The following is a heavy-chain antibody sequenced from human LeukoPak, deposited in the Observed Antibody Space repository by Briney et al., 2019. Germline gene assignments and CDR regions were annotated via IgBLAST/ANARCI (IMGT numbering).Heavy chain of an antibody. CDR2: IYYSGST. D-gene: IGHD6-25*01. Sequence: PSETLSLTCTVSGGPISSSSYYWGWIRQPPGKGLEWTATIYYSGSTYHNPSLKSRVTISVDTSKNHFSLKLSSVTAADTAVYYCARLVGIAAHHFDYWGQGTLVTVSS. CDR3: ARLVGIAAHHFDY. V-gene: IGHV4-39*02. J-gene: IGHJ4*02. CDR1: GGPISSSSYY.